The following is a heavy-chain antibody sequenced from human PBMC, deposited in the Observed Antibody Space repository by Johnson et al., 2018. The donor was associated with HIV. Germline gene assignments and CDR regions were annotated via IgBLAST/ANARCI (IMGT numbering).Heavy chain of an antibody. CDR2: VYSGGTT. V-gene: IGHV3-66*02. D-gene: IGHD3-3*01. CDR3: AKGDYNFWSGDAFDI. CDR1: GFTVSSNY. J-gene: IGHJ3*02. Sequence: VQLVESGGGVVRPGGSLRLSCAASGFTVSSNYMSWVRQAPGKGLESVSVVYSGGTTHYADSVKGRSTISRDNSNNTLYLQMNSLRAEDTAVYYCAKGDYNFWSGDAFDIWGQGTMVTVSS.